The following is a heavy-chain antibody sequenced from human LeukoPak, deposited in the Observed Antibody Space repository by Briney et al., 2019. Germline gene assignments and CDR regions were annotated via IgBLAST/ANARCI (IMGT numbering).Heavy chain of an antibody. Sequence: GASVKVSCKASGYTFTDYYLHWLRQAPGQGLEWMGWMHPNSGGTNYAQNFQGRATMTRDTSITTAYMELSRLTSDDTAVYYCASLAHFDGSTYYPDFWGQGTLVTVSS. CDR1: GYTFTDYY. V-gene: IGHV1-2*02. J-gene: IGHJ4*02. CDR2: MHPNSGGT. D-gene: IGHD3-22*01. CDR3: ASLAHFDGSTYYPDF.